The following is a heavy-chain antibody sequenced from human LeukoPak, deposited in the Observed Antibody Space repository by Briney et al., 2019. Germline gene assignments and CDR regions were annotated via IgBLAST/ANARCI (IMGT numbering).Heavy chain of an antibody. CDR1: GYTFTSYA. CDR3: ARAQDGGYDYLYAFDI. V-gene: IGHV7-4-1*02. J-gene: IGHJ3*02. CDR2: INTNTGNP. Sequence: ASVKVSCKASGYTFTSYAMNWVRQAPGQGLEWMGWINTNTGNPTYAQGFTGRFVFSLDTSVSTAYLQISSLKAEDTAVYYCARAQDGGYDYLYAFDIWGQGTMVTVSS. D-gene: IGHD5-12*01.